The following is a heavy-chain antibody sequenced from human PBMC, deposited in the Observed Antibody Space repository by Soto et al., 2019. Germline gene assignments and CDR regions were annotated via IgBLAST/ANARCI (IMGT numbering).Heavy chain of an antibody. V-gene: IGHV3-21*01. D-gene: IGHD3-22*01. CDR1: VFAFNNYG. CDR2: ISKSDYT. Sequence: RGSLRVSCTFSVFAFNNYGINWVRQAPGKGLEWVSSISKSDYTYYSDSVKGRFAISRDNAKSSVSLQMNTLRVEDTAVYYCAREDSIIITAVSDFWGQGTMVTVSS. J-gene: IGHJ4*02. CDR3: AREDSIIITAVSDF.